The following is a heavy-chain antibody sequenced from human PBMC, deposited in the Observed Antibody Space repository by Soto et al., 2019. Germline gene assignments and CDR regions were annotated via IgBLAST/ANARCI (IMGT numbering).Heavy chain of an antibody. D-gene: IGHD5-18*01. V-gene: IGHV3-21*01. CDR1: GFTFSSYS. Sequence: GGSLRLSCAASGFTFSSYSMNWVRQAPGKGLEWVSSISSSSSYIYYADSVKGRFTISRDNAKNSLYLQMNSLRAEDTAVYYCAGDHMAMATYYYYYYYMDVWGKGTTVTVSS. CDR3: AGDHMAMATYYYYYYYMDV. J-gene: IGHJ6*03. CDR2: ISSSSSYI.